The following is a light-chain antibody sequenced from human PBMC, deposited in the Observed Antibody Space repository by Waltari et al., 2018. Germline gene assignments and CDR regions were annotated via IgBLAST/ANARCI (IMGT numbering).Light chain of an antibody. CDR1: QSISSW. CDR3: QQYNSYSPWT. J-gene: IGKJ1*01. CDR2: KAS. V-gene: IGKV1-5*03. Sequence: QMTQSPSTLSASVGDTVTITCRASQSISSWLAWYQQKPGKAPKLLIYKASSLESGVPSRFSGSGSGTEFTLTISSLQPDDFATYYCQQYNSYSPWTFGQGTKVEIK.